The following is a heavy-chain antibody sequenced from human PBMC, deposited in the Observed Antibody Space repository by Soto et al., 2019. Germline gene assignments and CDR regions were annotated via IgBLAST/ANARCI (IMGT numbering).Heavy chain of an antibody. D-gene: IGHD1-26*01. CDR2: INPSGGST. J-gene: IGHJ6*02. V-gene: IGHV1-46*01. CDR3: AREGFAATGGSYYYYRMDV. CDR1: GYTFTSYY. Sequence: ASVKVSCKASGYTFTSYYMHWVRQAPGQGREWMGIINPSGGSTSYAQKFQGRVTMTRDTSTSTVYMELSSLRSEDTAVYYCAREGFAATGGSYYYYRMDVWDQGXTVTVSS.